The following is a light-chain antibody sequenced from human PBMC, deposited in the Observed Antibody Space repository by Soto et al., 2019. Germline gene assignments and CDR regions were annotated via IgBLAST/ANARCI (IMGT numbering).Light chain of an antibody. CDR3: QQYGYSPT. CDR1: QSVTSSY. CDR2: AAS. V-gene: IGKV3-20*01. Sequence: GLTKSPGTLSLSPGERATLSCGASQSVTSSYLAWYQQKPGQAPGLLIYAASSRATGIPDRFSGSGSGTDFTLTIIRLEPEDVAVYSCQQYGYSPTFGGGTKVDIK. J-gene: IGKJ4*01.